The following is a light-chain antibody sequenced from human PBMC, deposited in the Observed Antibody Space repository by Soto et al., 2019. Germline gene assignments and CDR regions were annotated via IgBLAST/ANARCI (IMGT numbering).Light chain of an antibody. CDR3: QQASNFPLT. CDR2: PAS. V-gene: IGKV1-12*01. Sequence: DFQMTQSPSSVSASVGDTVTITCRSSQGISGWLAWYQQKPGRAPKLLIYPASTLQSGVPSRFSGSGSETDFTLTINSLQPEEFATYFCQQASNFPLTYGGGTRVEIK. CDR1: QGISGW. J-gene: IGKJ4*01.